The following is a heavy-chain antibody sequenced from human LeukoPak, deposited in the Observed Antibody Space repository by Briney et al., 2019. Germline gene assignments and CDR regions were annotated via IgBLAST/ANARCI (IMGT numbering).Heavy chain of an antibody. V-gene: IGHV1-8*03. CDR1: GYTFTSYD. Sequence: GASVKVSCKASGYTFTSYDINWVRQATGQGLEWMGWMNPNSGNTGYAQKFQGRVTITRNTSISTAYMELSSLRSEDTAVYYCARVYYYYYYMDVWGKGTTVTVSS. CDR3: ARVYYYYYYMDV. CDR2: MNPNSGNT. J-gene: IGHJ6*03.